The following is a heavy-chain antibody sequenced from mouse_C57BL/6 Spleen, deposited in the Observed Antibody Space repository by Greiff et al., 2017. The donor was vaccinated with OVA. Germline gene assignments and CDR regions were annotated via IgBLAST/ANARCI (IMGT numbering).Heavy chain of an antibody. CDR3: AREGDYYGSSYVG. CDR1: GYAFSSSW. V-gene: IGHV1-82*01. D-gene: IGHD1-1*01. CDR2: IYPGDGDT. J-gene: IGHJ2*01. Sequence: QVQLQQSGPELVKPGASVKISCKASGYAFSSSWMNWVKQRPGKGLEWIGRIYPGDGDTNYNGKFKGKATLTADKSSSTAYMQLSSLTSEDSAVYFCAREGDYYGSSYVGWGQGTTLTVSS.